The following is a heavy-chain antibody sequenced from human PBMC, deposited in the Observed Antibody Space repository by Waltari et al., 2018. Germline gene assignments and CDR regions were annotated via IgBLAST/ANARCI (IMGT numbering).Heavy chain of an antibody. D-gene: IGHD1-26*01. Sequence: QVQLVESGGGVVQPGGSLRLSCAASGFTFSRYCMHWVRQAPGKGMEWVAFIRYDGSNKYYADSVKGRFTISRDNSKNTLYLQMNSLRAEDTAVYYCAKGLEVGATSGLLDYWGQGTLVTVSS. CDR3: AKGLEVGATSGLLDY. J-gene: IGHJ4*02. V-gene: IGHV3-30*02. CDR1: GFTFSRYC. CDR2: IRYDGSNK.